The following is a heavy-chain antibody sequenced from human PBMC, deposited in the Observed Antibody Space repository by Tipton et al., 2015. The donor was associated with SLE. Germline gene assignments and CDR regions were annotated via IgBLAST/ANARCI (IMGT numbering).Heavy chain of an antibody. CDR3: VRGPKDV. CDR2: IYDSKST. V-gene: IGHV4-31*03. CDR1: GGSVSTSRYY. J-gene: IGHJ6*02. Sequence: TLSLTCTVSGGSVSTSRYYWGWIRQPPGQGLEWIGYIYDSKSTYYNPSLKSRLTMSADTSKNQISLKLSSVSAADTAVYYCVRGPKDVWGQGTTVTVSS.